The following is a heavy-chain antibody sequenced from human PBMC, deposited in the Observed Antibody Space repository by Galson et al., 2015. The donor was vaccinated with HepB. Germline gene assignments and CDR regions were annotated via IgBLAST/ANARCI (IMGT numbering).Heavy chain of an antibody. J-gene: IGHJ6*02. D-gene: IGHD3-10*01. Sequence: SCKASGYTFTNYYITWVRQAPGQGLEWMGVINPSLGTTTYAQKFQGRVTMTRDTSTSTVYMELSSLRSEDTAVYYCARVGVVVRGSIGLGGLDVWGQGTTVTVSS. CDR2: INPSLGTT. V-gene: IGHV1-46*01. CDR3: ARVGVVVRGSIGLGGLDV. CDR1: GYTFTNYY.